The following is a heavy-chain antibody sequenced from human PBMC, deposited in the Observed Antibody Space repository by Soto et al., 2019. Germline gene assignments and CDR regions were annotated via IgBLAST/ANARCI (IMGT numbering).Heavy chain of an antibody. CDR3: ARDKVEYCGGDCYSGLDY. Sequence: SVKVSCKASGGTFSSYAISWVRQVPGQGLEWMGGIIPIFGTANYAQKFQGRVTITADESTSTAYMELSSLRSEDTAVYYCARDKVEYCGGDCYSGLDYWGQGTLVTVSS. J-gene: IGHJ4*02. D-gene: IGHD2-21*02. CDR1: GGTFSSYA. V-gene: IGHV1-69*13. CDR2: IIPIFGTA.